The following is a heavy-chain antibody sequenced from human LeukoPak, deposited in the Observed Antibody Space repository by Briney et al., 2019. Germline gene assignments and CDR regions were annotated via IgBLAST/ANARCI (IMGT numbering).Heavy chain of an antibody. CDR1: GGSINSGDYY. CDR3: ARDRYFIGFDY. CDR2: IFHSGST. J-gene: IGHJ4*02. D-gene: IGHD3-9*01. V-gene: IGHV4-30-4*08. Sequence: PSETLSLTCTVSGGSINSGDYYWSWIRQPPGKGLEWIGYIFHSGSTYYNPSLTSRVSISVHTSKNQFSLKLSSVTAADTAVYYCARDRYFIGFDYWGQGTLVTVSS.